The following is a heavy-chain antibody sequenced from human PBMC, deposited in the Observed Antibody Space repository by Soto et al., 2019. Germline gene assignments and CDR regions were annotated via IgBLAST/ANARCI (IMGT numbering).Heavy chain of an antibody. CDR2: IYYSGST. D-gene: IGHD4-17*01. V-gene: IGHV4-30-4*01. J-gene: IGHJ6*02. Sequence: QVQLQESGPGLVKPSQTLSLTCSVSGGSIRSGDYYWTWIRQPPGKGLEWIGYIYYSGSTYYNPSLKSRVPISVDTTKNQSSLKLSSVTAADTAVYYCAIVRAVTTNYYGMDVWGQGTTVTVSS. CDR1: GGSIRSGDYY. CDR3: AIVRAVTTNYYGMDV.